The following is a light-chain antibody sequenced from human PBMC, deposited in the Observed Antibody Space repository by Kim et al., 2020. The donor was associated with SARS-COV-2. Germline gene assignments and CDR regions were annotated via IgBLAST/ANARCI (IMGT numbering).Light chain of an antibody. CDR1: QGVSNN. V-gene: IGKV3-15*01. Sequence: SPGERATLSCRASQGVSNNLAWYQQKPGQPPRLLIYGASTRATGIPARFSGSGSGTEFTLTISSLQSEDFAVYYCQQYNNWPPLTFGGGTKVDIK. CDR2: GAS. CDR3: QQYNNWPPLT. J-gene: IGKJ4*01.